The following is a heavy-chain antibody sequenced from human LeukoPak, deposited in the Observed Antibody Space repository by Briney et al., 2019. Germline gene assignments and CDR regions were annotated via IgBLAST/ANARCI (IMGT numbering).Heavy chain of an antibody. CDR3: ARDERYDSSGYPFDY. CDR1: GGSISSSSYY. Sequence: SETLSLTCTVSGGSISSSSYYWGWVRQPPGTGLEWIGNIYYSESTYYNPSLKSRVTISVDTSKNQFSFKLSSVTAADTAVYYCARDERYDSSGYPFDYWGQGTLVTVSS. CDR2: IYYSEST. J-gene: IGHJ4*02. V-gene: IGHV4-39*02. D-gene: IGHD3-22*01.